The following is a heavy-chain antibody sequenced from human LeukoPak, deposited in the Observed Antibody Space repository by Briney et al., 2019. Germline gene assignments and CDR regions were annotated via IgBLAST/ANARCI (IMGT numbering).Heavy chain of an antibody. J-gene: IGHJ2*01. Sequence: GGSLRLSCAASGFTLDDYGMSWVRQAPGKGLERVSGINWNGGSTGYVDSVKGRFTISRDNAKNSLFLHMNSLRVEDTALYYCARDRVVVATTTPPYWYFDLWGRGTRVTVSS. CDR2: INWNGGST. CDR3: ARDRVVVATTTPPYWYFDL. CDR1: GFTLDDYG. D-gene: IGHD2-15*01. V-gene: IGHV3-20*04.